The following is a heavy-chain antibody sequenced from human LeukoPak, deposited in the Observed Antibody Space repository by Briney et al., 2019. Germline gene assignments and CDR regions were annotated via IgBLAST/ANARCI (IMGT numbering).Heavy chain of an antibody. D-gene: IGHD3-22*01. CDR1: GFSLSTSGVG. J-gene: IGHJ4*02. V-gene: IGHV2-5*02. CDR3: AHKSPFYDSSGYYNYYFDY. CDR2: IYWDDDK. Sequence: SGPTLVNPTQTLTLTCTFSGFSLSTSGVGVGWIRQPPGKALEWPALIYWDDDKRYSPSLKSRLTITKDTSKNQVVLTMTNVDPVDTATYYCAHKSPFYDSSGYYNYYFDYWGQGILVTVSS.